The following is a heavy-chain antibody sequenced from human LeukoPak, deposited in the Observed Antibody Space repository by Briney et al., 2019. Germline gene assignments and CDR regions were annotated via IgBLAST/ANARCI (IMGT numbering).Heavy chain of an antibody. CDR2: IYYSGST. CDR1: GGSISSHY. D-gene: IGHD1-26*01. J-gene: IGHJ4*02. CDR3: AISTWELPQFDY. Sequence: SETLSLTCTVSGGSISSHYWSWLRQPPGKGLEWIGYIYYSGSTNYNPSLKSRVTISVDTSKNQFSLKLSSVTAADTAVYYCAISTWELPQFDYWGQGTLVTVSS. V-gene: IGHV4-59*11.